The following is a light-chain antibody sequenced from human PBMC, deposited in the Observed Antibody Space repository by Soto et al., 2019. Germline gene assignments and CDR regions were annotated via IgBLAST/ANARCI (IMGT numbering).Light chain of an antibody. CDR2: EGS. CDR3: CSYASSGTYV. V-gene: IGLV2-23*01. J-gene: IGLJ1*01. CDR1: SSEVGSYNL. Sequence: QSVLTQPASVSGSPGQSITMSCTGTSSEVGSYNLVSWYQQHPGKAPKLMIYEGSKRPSGISSRFSGSKSGNTASLTISGLQAEDEADFYCCSYASSGTYVFGTGTKVTV.